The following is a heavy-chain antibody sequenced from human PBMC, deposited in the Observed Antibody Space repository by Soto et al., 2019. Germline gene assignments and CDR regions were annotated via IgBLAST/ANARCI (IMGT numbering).Heavy chain of an antibody. CDR1: GGSISSGGYS. CDR2: IYHSGST. V-gene: IGHV4-30-2*01. J-gene: IGHJ5*02. D-gene: IGHD2-2*01. Sequence: SETLSLTCTVFGGSISSGGYSWSWIRQPPGKGLEWIGYIYHSGSTYYNPSLKSRVTISVDRSKNQFSLKLSSVTAADTAVYYCARVPDRWGQGILVTVLL. CDR3: ARVPDR.